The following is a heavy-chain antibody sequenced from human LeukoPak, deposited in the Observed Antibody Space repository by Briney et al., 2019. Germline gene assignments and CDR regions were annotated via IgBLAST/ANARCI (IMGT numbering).Heavy chain of an antibody. CDR1: GFTFSSYA. Sequence: PGGSLRLSCAASGFTFSSYAMHWVRQAPGKGLEWVAVISYDGSNKYYADSVKGRFTISRDNSKNTLYLQMNSLRAEDTAVYYCARGNTYGGLGYWGQGTLVTVSS. CDR3: ARGNTYGGLGY. D-gene: IGHD2-8*01. CDR2: ISYDGSNK. V-gene: IGHV3-30*04. J-gene: IGHJ4*02.